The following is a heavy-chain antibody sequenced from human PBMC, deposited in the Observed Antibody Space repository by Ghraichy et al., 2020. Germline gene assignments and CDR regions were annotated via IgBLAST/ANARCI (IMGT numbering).Heavy chain of an antibody. J-gene: IGHJ5*02. D-gene: IGHD3-10*01. V-gene: IGHV4-61*01. CDR3: AILYGSGRWWFDP. CDR2: IYYSGST. CDR1: GGSVSSDSYY. Sequence: SQTLSLTCTVSGGSVSSDSYYLSWIRQPPGKGLEWIGFIYYSGSTNYNPSLKSRVTTSVDTSKNQFSLKLSSVAAADTDVYYCAILYGSGRWWFDPWGQGTLVTVSS.